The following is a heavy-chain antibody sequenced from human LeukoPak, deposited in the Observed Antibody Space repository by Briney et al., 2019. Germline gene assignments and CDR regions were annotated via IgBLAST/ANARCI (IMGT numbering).Heavy chain of an antibody. CDR1: GFTFSSYG. V-gene: IGHV3-33*01. CDR2: IWYDGSNK. Sequence: GGSLRLSCAASGFTFSSYGMHGGRQAPGKGLEGGAVIWYDGSNKYYADSVKGRFTISRDNSKNTLYLQMNSLRAEDTAVYYCARENTFDAFDIWGQGTMVTVSS. D-gene: IGHD3-16*01. J-gene: IGHJ3*02. CDR3: ARENTFDAFDI.